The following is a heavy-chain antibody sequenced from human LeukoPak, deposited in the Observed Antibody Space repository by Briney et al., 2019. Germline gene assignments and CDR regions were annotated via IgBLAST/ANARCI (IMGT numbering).Heavy chain of an antibody. J-gene: IGHJ4*02. V-gene: IGHV3-66*02. CDR3: ARLPNY. CDR2: IYSGGST. Sequence: PGGSLRLSCAASGFTVSTHYMTWVRQAPGKGLEWVSVIYSGGSTYYADSVTGRFTISRDNSKNTLYLQMNSLRTEDTAVYYCARLPNYWGQGTLVTASS. CDR1: GFTVSTHY.